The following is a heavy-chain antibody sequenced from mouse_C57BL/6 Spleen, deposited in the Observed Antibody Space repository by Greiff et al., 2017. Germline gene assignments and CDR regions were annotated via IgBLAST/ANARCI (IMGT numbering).Heavy chain of an antibody. V-gene: IGHV5-4*01. CDR1: GFTFSSYA. D-gene: IGHD1-1*01. Sequence: EVQLVESGGGLVKPGGSLKLSCAASGFTFSSYAMSWVRQTPEKRLEWVATISDGGSYTYYPANVKGRFTISSDNAKNNRYLQMSHLKSEDTAMYYCARDGLYYYGSSSAWFAYWGQGTLVTVSA. J-gene: IGHJ3*01. CDR2: ISDGGSYT. CDR3: ARDGLYYYGSSSAWFAY.